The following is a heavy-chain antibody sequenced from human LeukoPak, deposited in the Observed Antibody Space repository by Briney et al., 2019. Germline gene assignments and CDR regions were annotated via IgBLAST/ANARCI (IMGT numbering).Heavy chain of an antibody. J-gene: IGHJ3*02. CDR2: IYPGDSDT. CDR1: GYTFTSYW. D-gene: IGHD1-26*01. V-gene: IGHV5-51*01. Sequence: GESLKISCKGSGYTFTSYWIAWVRQMPGKGLEWMGIIYPGDSDTRYSPSFQGQVTISADKSISTAYLQWSSLKASDTAMYYCATTANTQVGATAFDIWGQGTMVTVSS. CDR3: ATTANTQVGATAFDI.